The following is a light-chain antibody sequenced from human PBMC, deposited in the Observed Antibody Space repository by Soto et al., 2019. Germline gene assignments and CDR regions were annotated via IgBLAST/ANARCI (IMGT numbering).Light chain of an antibody. J-gene: IGKJ1*01. V-gene: IGKV1-5*03. CDR3: QHYNSYSEA. CDR2: KAS. CDR1: QTISSW. Sequence: DIQMTQSPSTLSGSVGDRVTITCRASQTISSWLDWYQQKPGKAPKVLIYKASTLKSGIPSRFSGGASGTEFTLSISSLQPDDFATYYCQHYNSYSEAFGQGTKVELK.